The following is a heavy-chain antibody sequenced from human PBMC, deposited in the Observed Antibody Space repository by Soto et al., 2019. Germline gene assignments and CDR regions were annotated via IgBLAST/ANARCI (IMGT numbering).Heavy chain of an antibody. J-gene: IGHJ1*01. D-gene: IGHD6-13*01. V-gene: IGHV3-23*01. Sequence: EVQLLESGGGLVQPGGSLRLSCAASGFTFSSYAMSWVRQAPGKGLEWVSVISGSGGSTYYADSVKGRFTISRDNSKNTLYLQMNSLRAEDTAVYYCAKAKDSSSWYPVYFQHWGQGTLVTVSS. CDR2: ISGSGGST. CDR1: GFTFSSYA. CDR3: AKAKDSSSWYPVYFQH.